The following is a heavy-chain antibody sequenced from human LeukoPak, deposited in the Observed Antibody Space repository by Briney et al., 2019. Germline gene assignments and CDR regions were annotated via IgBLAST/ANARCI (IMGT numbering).Heavy chain of an antibody. J-gene: IGHJ6*03. Sequence: SETLSLTCTVSGGSIRSYYWSWLRQPAGKGLEWIGRIYTSGSTNYNPSLKSRVTMSVDTSKNQFSLKLSSVTAADTAVYYCARDYDFWSGPGGRYYYYYYYMDVWGKGTTVTVSS. V-gene: IGHV4-4*07. CDR1: GGSIRSYY. CDR3: ARDYDFWSGPGGRYYYYYYYMDV. CDR2: IYTSGST. D-gene: IGHD3-3*01.